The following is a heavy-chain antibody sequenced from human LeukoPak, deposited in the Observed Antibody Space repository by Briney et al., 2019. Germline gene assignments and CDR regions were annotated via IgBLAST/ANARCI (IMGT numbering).Heavy chain of an antibody. J-gene: IGHJ4*02. Sequence: GRSLRLSCAASGFTFSSYAMHWVRQAPGKGLEWVAVTSSDGNIKYYADSVKGRFTISRDNSKNTLYLQMNSLRGEDTGVYYCARDPVPATARHFDYWGQGTLVTVSS. D-gene: IGHD1-1*01. V-gene: IGHV3-30-3*01. CDR3: ARDPVPATARHFDY. CDR2: TSSDGNIK. CDR1: GFTFSSYA.